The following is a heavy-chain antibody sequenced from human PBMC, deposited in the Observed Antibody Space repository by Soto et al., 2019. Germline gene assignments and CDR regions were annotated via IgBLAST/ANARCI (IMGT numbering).Heavy chain of an antibody. D-gene: IGHD5-18*01. J-gene: IGHJ5*01. Sequence: GGSLRLSCAASGFTFSSYAMSWVRQAPGKGLDWVASTSGSGGGTYYAESVKGRFSISRDNSKNTLHLQMNSLRAEDTAVYFCAKKLGDRSSGSFSWPDSSGQGTLVTVSS. V-gene: IGHV3-23*01. CDR2: TSGSGGGT. CDR1: GFTFSSYA. CDR3: AKKLGDRSSGSFSWPDS.